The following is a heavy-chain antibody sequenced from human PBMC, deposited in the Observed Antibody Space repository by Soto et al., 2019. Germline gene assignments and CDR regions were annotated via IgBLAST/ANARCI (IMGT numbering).Heavy chain of an antibody. J-gene: IGHJ2*01. CDR2: IIPALGTA. V-gene: IGHV1-69*08. D-gene: IGHD4-17*01. Sequence: QDQLVQSGAAVKKPGSSVKVSCKASGGTFSSHTFSWVRQAPGQGLEWMGRIIPALGTATYAQKFQGRVTITADESGNTVYMELNSLRSEDTAVYYCARPDFGDFWYFDLWGRGTLVTVSS. CDR3: ARPDFGDFWYFDL. CDR1: GGTFSSHT.